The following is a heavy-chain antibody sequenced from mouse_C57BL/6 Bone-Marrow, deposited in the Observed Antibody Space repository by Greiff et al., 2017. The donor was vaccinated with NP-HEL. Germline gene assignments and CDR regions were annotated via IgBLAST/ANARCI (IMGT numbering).Heavy chain of an antibody. CDR2: ISYDGSN. CDR3: ARDTSRGYYYAMDY. V-gene: IGHV3-6*01. CDR1: GYSITSGYY. D-gene: IGHD3-3*01. Sequence: EVQLQQSGPGLVKPSQSLSLTCSVTGYSITSGYYWNWIRQFPGNKLEWMGYISYDGSNNYNPSLKNRISITRDTSKNQFFLKLNSVTTEDTATYYCARDTSRGYYYAMDYWGQGTSVTVSS. J-gene: IGHJ4*01.